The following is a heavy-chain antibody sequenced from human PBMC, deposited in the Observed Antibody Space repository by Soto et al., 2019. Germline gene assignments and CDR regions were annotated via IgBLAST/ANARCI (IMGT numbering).Heavy chain of an antibody. Sequence: EVQLVESGGGLVQPGGSLRLSCAASGFTVSTKYMSWVRQAPGKGLELVSVIYSGGSTFYADSVRGRFTISRDNSKDSVNLQMYSLRAEDTPVYYCSRDPWAADYWGQGTLVTFSS. D-gene: IGHD3-16*01. CDR1: GFTVSTKY. V-gene: IGHV3-66*01. CDR3: SRDPWAADY. CDR2: IYSGGST. J-gene: IGHJ4*02.